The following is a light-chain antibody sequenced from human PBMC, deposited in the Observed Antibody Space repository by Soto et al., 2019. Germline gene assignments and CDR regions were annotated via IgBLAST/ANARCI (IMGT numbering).Light chain of an antibody. J-gene: IGKJ1*01. CDR1: QSVSSN. CDR2: GAS. CDR3: QQYKNWWT. Sequence: EIVMSQSPATLSVSAGERATLSCRASQSVSSNLAWYQQKPGQAPRLLIYGASTRATGIPARFSGSGSGTEFTLTISSLQSEDSAVYYCQQYKNWWTFGQGTKVDI. V-gene: IGKV3-15*01.